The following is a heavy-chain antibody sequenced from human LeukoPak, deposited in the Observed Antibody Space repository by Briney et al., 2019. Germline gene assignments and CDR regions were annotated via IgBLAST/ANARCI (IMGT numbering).Heavy chain of an antibody. D-gene: IGHD2-21*02. Sequence: GGSLRLSCAASGFTFSDYAMHWVRQAPGKGLDFVSSISTAGPNTHYADSVKGRFTVSRDNSKNILYLQMSSLSAEDMAVYYCSKDLALGDDAFQIWGQGTMVTVS. CDR1: GFTFSDYA. CDR2: ISTAGPNT. V-gene: IGHV3-64*02. J-gene: IGHJ3*02. CDR3: SKDLALGDDAFQI.